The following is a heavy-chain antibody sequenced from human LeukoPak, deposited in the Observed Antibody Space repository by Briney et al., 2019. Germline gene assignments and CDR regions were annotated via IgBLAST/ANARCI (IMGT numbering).Heavy chain of an antibody. J-gene: IGHJ4*02. D-gene: IGHD3-16*01. V-gene: IGHV5-51*01. Sequence: GESLKISCKGSGYTFTNYWIGWVRQMPGKGLEWMGIISPGDSGTTYSPSFQGHVTNSADKSIGTAYLQWSSLKASDTAMYYCARRNGDYELDYWGQGTLVTVSS. CDR1: GYTFTNYW. CDR2: ISPGDSGT. CDR3: ARRNGDYELDY.